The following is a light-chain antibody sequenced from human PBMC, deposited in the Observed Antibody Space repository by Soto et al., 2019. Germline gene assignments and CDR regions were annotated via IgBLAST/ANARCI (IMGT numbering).Light chain of an antibody. Sequence: EIVLTQSPATLSLSPGEIATLSCRASQSVSSYLAWYQQKPGQAPRLLIYDASNRATGIPARFSGSGSGTDFTLTISSLEPEDFAVYYCQQRSNWAITFGPGTRLEIK. CDR1: QSVSSY. CDR3: QQRSNWAIT. J-gene: IGKJ5*01. V-gene: IGKV3-11*01. CDR2: DAS.